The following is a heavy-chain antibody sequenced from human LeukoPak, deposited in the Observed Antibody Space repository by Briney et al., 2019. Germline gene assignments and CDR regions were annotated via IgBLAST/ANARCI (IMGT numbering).Heavy chain of an antibody. CDR3: ARESIAVAGAPFDY. Sequence: GGSLRLPCAASGFTFSSYEMNWVRQTPGKGLEWVSYISSGSTIYDADSVKGRFTISRDNAKNSLYLQMNSLRAEDTAVYYCARESIAVAGAPFDYWGQGTLVTVSS. CDR2: ISSGSTI. J-gene: IGHJ4*02. CDR1: GFTFSSYE. V-gene: IGHV3-48*03. D-gene: IGHD6-19*01.